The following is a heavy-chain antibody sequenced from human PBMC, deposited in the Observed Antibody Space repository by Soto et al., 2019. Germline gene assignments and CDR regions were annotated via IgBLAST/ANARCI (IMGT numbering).Heavy chain of an antibody. Sequence: PSETLSLTCTVSGGSISSSSYYWGWIRQPPGKGLEWIGSIYYSGSTYCNPSLKSRVTISVDTSKNQFSLKLSSVTAADTAVYYCARIRYFDWLLYPWFDPWGQGTLVTVSS. CDR3: ARIRYFDWLLYPWFDP. CDR1: GGSISSSSYY. D-gene: IGHD3-9*01. V-gene: IGHV4-39*01. CDR2: IYYSGST. J-gene: IGHJ5*02.